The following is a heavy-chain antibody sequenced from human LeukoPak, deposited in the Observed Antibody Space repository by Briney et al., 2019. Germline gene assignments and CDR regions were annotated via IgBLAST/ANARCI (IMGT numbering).Heavy chain of an antibody. CDR1: GFDFSSNW. Sequence: GGSLRPSCAASGFDFSSNWMHWVRHAPGQGLVWVSRIKGDGISTNYADSVKGRFTISRDIAKNTLYLQMNSLRAEDTAVYYCARDFGGSRDYWGQGTLVTVSS. V-gene: IGHV3-74*01. CDR2: IKGDGIST. CDR3: ARDFGGSRDY. J-gene: IGHJ4*02. D-gene: IGHD3-16*01.